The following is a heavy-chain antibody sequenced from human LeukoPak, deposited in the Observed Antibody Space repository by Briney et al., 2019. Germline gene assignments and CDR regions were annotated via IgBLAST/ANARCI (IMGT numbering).Heavy chain of an antibody. CDR1: GYTFTSYG. V-gene: IGHV1-18*01. CDR2: ISAYNGNT. D-gene: IGHD6-13*01. CDR3: ARDLPDVIRMGSSWYNDAFDI. Sequence: GASVKVSCKASGYTFTSYGISWVRQAPGQGLEWMGWISAYNGNTNYAQKLQGRVTMTTDTSTSTAYMELRSLRSDDTAVYYCARDLPDVIRMGSSWYNDAFDIWGQGTMVTVSS. J-gene: IGHJ3*02.